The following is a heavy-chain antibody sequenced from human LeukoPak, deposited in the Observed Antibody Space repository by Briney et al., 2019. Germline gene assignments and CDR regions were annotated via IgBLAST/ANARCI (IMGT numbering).Heavy chain of an antibody. D-gene: IGHD3-10*01. CDR2: IDTSGSYI. V-gene: IGHV3-21*01. J-gene: IGHJ3*01. CDR3: ARGRSITLLRGVAMSDGFDV. CDR1: GFTFSNYG. Sequence: GGSLRLSCTASGFTFSNYGLNWVRQVPGKGLEWVSFIDTSGSYIYYGDSVKGRVAISRDNAKNSLYLQMNGLRAEDTAVYYCARGRSITLLRGVAMSDGFDVWGQGAMVTVSS.